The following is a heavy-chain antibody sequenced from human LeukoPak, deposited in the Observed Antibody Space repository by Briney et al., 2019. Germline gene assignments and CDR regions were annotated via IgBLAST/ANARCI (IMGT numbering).Heavy chain of an antibody. CDR3: ARPSVAGPYFDF. Sequence: GGSLRLSCAASGFTFITYWMHWVRQAPGKGLVWVSRINNDGSNTNYADSVKGRFTISRDNVKNTLYLQMNSLRAEDTAVYYCARPSVAGPYFDFWGQGTLVTVSS. J-gene: IGHJ4*02. D-gene: IGHD6-19*01. CDR2: INNDGSNT. V-gene: IGHV3-74*01. CDR1: GFTFITYW.